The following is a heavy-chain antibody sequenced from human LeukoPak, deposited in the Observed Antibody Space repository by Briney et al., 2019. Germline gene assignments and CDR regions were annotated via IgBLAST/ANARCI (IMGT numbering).Heavy chain of an antibody. J-gene: IGHJ6*04. D-gene: IGHD3-10*01. CDR2: ITSSSSAK. CDR3: AKDELGFGEGEYMDV. V-gene: IGHV3-48*01. CDR1: GFTFSSYW. Sequence: PGGSLRLSCSASGFTFSSYWMSWVRQAPGKGLEWVSYITSSSSAKYYAASVRGRFTISRDNAKNSLHLQMNSLTAEDTAVYYCAKDELGFGEGEYMDVWGKGTTVTIFS.